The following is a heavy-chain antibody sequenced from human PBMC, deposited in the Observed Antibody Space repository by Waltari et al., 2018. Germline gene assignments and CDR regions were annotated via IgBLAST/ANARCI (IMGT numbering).Heavy chain of an antibody. V-gene: IGHV3-48*04. D-gene: IGHD3-3*01. CDR3: AGGHYDFWSEFDY. CDR1: GFTFRRYR. J-gene: IGHJ4*02. CDR2: ISSSSSAI. Sequence: EVQLVESGGGLVQPGGSLRLPCAASGFTFRRYRMTWVRQAPGKGMEWVSYISSSSSAIYYADSVNVRFTISIDNATNSLYLQMNSLIAEDTAVYYWAGGHYDFWSEFDYWGQGTLVTVSS.